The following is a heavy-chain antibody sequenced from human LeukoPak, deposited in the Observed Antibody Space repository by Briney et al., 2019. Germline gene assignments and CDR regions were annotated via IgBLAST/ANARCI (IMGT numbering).Heavy chain of an antibody. CDR1: GFTFSSYA. V-gene: IGHV3-23*01. CDR2: ISGSGGST. Sequence: PGGSLRLSCAASGFTFSSYAMSWVRQAPGKGLEWVSAISGSGGSTYYADSVKGRFTISRDNSKNTLYLQMNSLRAEDTAVYYCAKGPRRLTIFGVVIPVAPFDYWGQGTLVTVSS. D-gene: IGHD3-3*01. CDR3: AKGPRRLTIFGVVIPVAPFDY. J-gene: IGHJ4*02.